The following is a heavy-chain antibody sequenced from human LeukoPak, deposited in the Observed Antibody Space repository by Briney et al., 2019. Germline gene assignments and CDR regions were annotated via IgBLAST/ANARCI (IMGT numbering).Heavy chain of an antibody. CDR2: IRYDGSNK. V-gene: IGHV3-30*02. D-gene: IGHD5-18*01. Sequence: GGSLRLSCAASGFTFSSYGLHWVRQAPGKGLEWVAFIRYDGSNKYYADSVKGRFTISRDNSKNTLYLQMNSLRAEDTAVYYCARDAPGNTALDYWGQGTLVTVSS. CDR1: GFTFSSYG. CDR3: ARDAPGNTALDY. J-gene: IGHJ4*02.